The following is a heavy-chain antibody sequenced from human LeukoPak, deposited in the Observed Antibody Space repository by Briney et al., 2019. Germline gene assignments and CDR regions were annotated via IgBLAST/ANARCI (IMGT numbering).Heavy chain of an antibody. CDR1: GGSISSYY. CDR3: ARVLYDSSGYSHFDY. CDR2: IYSSGST. V-gene: IGHV4-4*07. D-gene: IGHD3-22*01. J-gene: IGHJ4*02. Sequence: SETPSLTCTVSGGSISSYYWSWVRQPAGKGLEWIGRIYSSGSTNYNPSLKSRVTMSVDTSKNQFSLKLNSVTAADTAIYYCARVLYDSSGYSHFDYWGQGTLVTVSS.